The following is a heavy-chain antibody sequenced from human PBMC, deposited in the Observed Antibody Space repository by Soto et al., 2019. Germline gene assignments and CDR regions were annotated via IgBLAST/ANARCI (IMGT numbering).Heavy chain of an antibody. D-gene: IGHD4-17*01. CDR3: ASGPSTVVFDY. CDR1: GGSLTFGNYY. CDR2: MYYGGST. J-gene: IGHJ4*02. V-gene: IGHV4-61*01. Sequence: SETLSLTCTVSGGSLTFGNYYWSWIRQSPGKGLEWLGYMYYGGSTYYNPSLKSRVTISIDTSENQFFLKLSSVTAADTAVYYCASGPSTVVFDYWGQGTLVTVSS.